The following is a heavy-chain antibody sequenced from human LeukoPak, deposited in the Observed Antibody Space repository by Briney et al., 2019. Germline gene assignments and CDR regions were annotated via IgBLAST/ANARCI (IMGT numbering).Heavy chain of an antibody. D-gene: IGHD3-10*01. V-gene: IGHV4-39*01. J-gene: IGHJ3*02. CDR2: IYYSGST. Sequence: PSETLSLTCTVSGGSISSSSYYWGWIRQPPGKGLEWIGSIYYSGSTYYNPSLKSRVTISVDTSKNQFSLKLSSVTAADTAVYYCASVGFGELLHDDAFDIWGQGTMVTVSS. CDR1: GGSISSSSYY. CDR3: ASVGFGELLHDDAFDI.